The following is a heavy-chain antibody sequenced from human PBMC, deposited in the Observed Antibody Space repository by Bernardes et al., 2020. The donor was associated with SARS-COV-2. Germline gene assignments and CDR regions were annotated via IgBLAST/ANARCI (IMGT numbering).Heavy chain of an antibody. CDR2: MRSKYKNYVT. CDR3: TGDYLY. D-gene: IGHD4-17*01. CDR1: VFNFSGSA. Sequence: GGSLRLSCAASVFNFSGSAIQCVRQAPGKGLEWVGRMRSKYKNYVTTYAPSLKDRITISRDDSRDTAYLQISSLKIGDTAVYYCTGDYLYWGQGALVTVSS. J-gene: IGHJ4*02. V-gene: IGHV3-73*01.